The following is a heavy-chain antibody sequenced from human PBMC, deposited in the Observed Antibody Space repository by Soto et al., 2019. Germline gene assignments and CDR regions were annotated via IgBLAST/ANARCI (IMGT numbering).Heavy chain of an antibody. V-gene: IGHV1-69*06. J-gene: IGHJ3*02. D-gene: IGHD1-26*01. CDR3: ARDRGRGRELGDAFDI. Sequence: QVQLVQSGAEVKKPGSSVKVSCKASGGTFSSYAISWVRQAPGQGLEWMGGTIPIFGKANYAQKFQGRVTITADKSTSTAYMELSSLRSEDTAVYYCARDRGRGRELGDAFDIWGQGTMVTVSS. CDR2: TIPIFGKA. CDR1: GGTFSSYA.